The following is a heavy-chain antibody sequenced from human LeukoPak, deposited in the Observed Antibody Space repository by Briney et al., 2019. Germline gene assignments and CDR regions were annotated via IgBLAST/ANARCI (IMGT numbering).Heavy chain of an antibody. CDR2: AHHSGST. V-gene: IGHV4-59*02. J-gene: IGHJ6*02. CDR3: ARDRSIFGVVTSYYYGMDV. CDR1: GASVNSHY. D-gene: IGHD3-3*01. Sequence: SQTLSLTCTVSGASVNSHYWSWIRQPPGKRLEWIGLAHHSGSTNYNPSLKSRVTMSVDTSKNQFSLKLSSVTAADTAVYYCARDRSIFGVVTSYYYGMDVWGQGTTVTVSS.